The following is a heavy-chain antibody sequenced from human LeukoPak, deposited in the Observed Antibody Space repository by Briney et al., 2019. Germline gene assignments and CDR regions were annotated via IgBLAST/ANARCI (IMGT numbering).Heavy chain of an antibody. J-gene: IGHJ4*02. Sequence: QPGRSLRLSCTTSGFTFGDYATSWVRQAPGKGLEWVSFIRRKAHGGTTEYAASVKGRFSSSRDDSKSIAYLQMNSLRTEDTAVYFCTRVTYYYDNSGYFHFDSWGQGSLVTVSS. CDR3: TRVTYYYDNSGYFHFDS. CDR2: IRRKAHGGTT. D-gene: IGHD3-22*01. V-gene: IGHV3-49*04. CDR1: GFTFGDYA.